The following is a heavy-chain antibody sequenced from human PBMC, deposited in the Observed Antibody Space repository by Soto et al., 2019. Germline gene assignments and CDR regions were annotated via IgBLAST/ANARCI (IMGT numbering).Heavy chain of an antibody. Sequence: GGSLRLSCAASGFTFSSYAMHWVRQAPGKGLEWVAVISYDGSNKYYADSVKGRFTISRDNSKNTLYLQMNSLRAEDTAVYYCARVRVYGDYYYYGMDVWGQGTTVTVSS. CDR2: ISYDGSNK. D-gene: IGHD4-17*01. CDR1: GFTFSSYA. CDR3: ARVRVYGDYYYYGMDV. V-gene: IGHV3-30*04. J-gene: IGHJ6*02.